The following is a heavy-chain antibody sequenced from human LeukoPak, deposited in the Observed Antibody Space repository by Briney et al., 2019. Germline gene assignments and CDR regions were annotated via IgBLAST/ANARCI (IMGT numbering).Heavy chain of an antibody. D-gene: IGHD2-21*01. J-gene: IGHJ3*02. V-gene: IGHV3-23*01. CDR3: AKDRVPDNMWTFDI. CDR1: GFFFSTYT. Sequence: GGSLRLSCAASGFFFSTYTMSWVRQAPGKGLEWVSSIYGDSGRGRTFYADSVKGRFTISRDNSKSTLYLQIDSLRAEDTAVYFRAKDRVPDNMWTFDIWGQGTMVTVSS. CDR2: IYGDSGRGRT.